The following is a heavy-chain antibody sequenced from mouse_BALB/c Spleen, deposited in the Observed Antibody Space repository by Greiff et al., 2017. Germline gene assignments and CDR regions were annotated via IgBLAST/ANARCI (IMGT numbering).Heavy chain of an antibody. Sequence: EVKVVESGGGLVQPGGSRKLSCAASGFTFSSFGMHWVRQAPEKGLEWVAYISSGSSTIYYADTVKGRFTISRDNPKNTLFLQMTSLRSEDTAMYYCARRDYRYEEGYYYAMDYWGQGTSVTVSS. V-gene: IGHV5-17*02. D-gene: IGHD2-14*01. J-gene: IGHJ4*01. CDR1: GFTFSSFG. CDR2: ISSGSSTI. CDR3: ARRDYRYEEGYYYAMDY.